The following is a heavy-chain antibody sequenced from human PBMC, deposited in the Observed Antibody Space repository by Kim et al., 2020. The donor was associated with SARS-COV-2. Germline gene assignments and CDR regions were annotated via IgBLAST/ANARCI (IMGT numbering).Heavy chain of an antibody. Sequence: GSLRLSCAASGFTFSSYSMNWVRQAPGKGLEWVSSISSSSSYIYYADSVKGRFTISRDNAKNSLYLQMNSLRAEDTAVYYCARVEQQLAGDYYYYYGMDVWGQGTTVTVSS. D-gene: IGHD6-13*01. CDR2: ISSSSSYI. J-gene: IGHJ6*02. CDR1: GFTFSSYS. CDR3: ARVEQQLAGDYYYYYGMDV. V-gene: IGHV3-21*01.